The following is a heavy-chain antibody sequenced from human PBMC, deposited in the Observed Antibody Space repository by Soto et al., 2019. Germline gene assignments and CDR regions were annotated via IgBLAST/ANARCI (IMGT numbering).Heavy chain of an antibody. CDR3: ARVSGSYYYGMDF. D-gene: IGHD1-26*01. CDR1: GGSISSSNW. J-gene: IGHJ6*02. CDR2: IYHSGST. V-gene: IGHV4-4*02. Sequence: QVQLQESGPGLVKPSGTLSLTCAVSGGSISSSNWWSWVRQPPGKGLEWIGEIYHSGSTNYNPSLKSRLTISVDKSKNQFSRKLSSATAADTAVYYCARVSGSYYYGMDFWGQGITVTVSS.